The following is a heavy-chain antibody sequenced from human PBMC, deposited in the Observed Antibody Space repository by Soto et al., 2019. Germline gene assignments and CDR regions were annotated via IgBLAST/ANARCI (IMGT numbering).Heavy chain of an antibody. D-gene: IGHD2-8*01. CDR1: GFTFSSYW. V-gene: IGHV3-7*03. J-gene: IGHJ6*02. CDR2: IKQDGSEK. Sequence: QPGGSLRLSCAASGFTFSSYWMSWVRQAPGKGLEWVANIKQDGSEKYYVDSVKGRFTISRDNAKNSLYLQMNSLRAEDTAVYYCARTLGYCTNGVCPYCYYGMDVWGQGTTVTVS. CDR3: ARTLGYCTNGVCPYCYYGMDV.